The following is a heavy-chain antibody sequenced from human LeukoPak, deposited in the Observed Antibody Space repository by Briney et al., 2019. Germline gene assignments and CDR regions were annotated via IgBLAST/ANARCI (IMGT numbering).Heavy chain of an antibody. J-gene: IGHJ5*02. D-gene: IGHD4-11*01. CDR3: ARGRATVTTHWVDP. CDR2: MSPNSGNT. Sequence: GASVKVSCKASGYPFSNYDINWVRQATGQGLEWMGWMSPNSGNTDYAQEFQGRVTITRNTSISTAYMELSSLRSEDTAVYYCARGRATVTTHWVDPWGQGTLVTVSS. V-gene: IGHV1-8*03. CDR1: GYPFSNYD.